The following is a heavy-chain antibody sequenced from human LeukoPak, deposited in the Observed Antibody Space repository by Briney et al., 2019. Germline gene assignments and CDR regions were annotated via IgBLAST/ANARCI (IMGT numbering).Heavy chain of an antibody. CDR1: GGSPRSYY. V-gene: IGHV4-59*01. J-gene: IGHJ5*02. D-gene: IGHD6-13*01. CDR2: IYYSGST. Sequence: PSETLSLTCTVSGGSPRSYYWSWIRQPPGKGLEWIGYIYYSGSTNYNPSLKSRVTISVDTSKNQFSLKLSSVTAADTAVYYCAREGAAAVYNWFDPWGQGTLVTVSS. CDR3: AREGAAAVYNWFDP.